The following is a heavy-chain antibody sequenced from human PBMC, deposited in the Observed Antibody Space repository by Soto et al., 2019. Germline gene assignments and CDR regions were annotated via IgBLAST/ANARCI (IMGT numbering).Heavy chain of an antibody. CDR2: INPNSGGT. CDR3: ARDLACTNGVCTPIDY. Sequence: VKVSRKGAGYSFTGYYMHWVRRALGQELEWMGWINPNSGGTNYAQKFQGRVTMTRDTSISTAYMELSRLRSDDTAVYYCARDLACTNGVCTPIDYWGQGTLVTVSS. D-gene: IGHD2-8*01. J-gene: IGHJ4*02. V-gene: IGHV1-2*02. CDR1: GYSFTGYY.